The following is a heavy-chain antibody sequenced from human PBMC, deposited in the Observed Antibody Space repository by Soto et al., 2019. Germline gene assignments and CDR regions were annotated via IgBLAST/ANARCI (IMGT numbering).Heavy chain of an antibody. CDR2: ISAYNGNT. V-gene: IGHV1-18*01. Sequence: NLYRKSSGYSNTGYGSSRVRQDQGQGLEWMGWISAYNGNTNYAQKLQGRVTMTTDTSTSTAYMELRSLRSDDTAVYYCARDDEISDFLSGYYPGLYYCFGMGIWGEGTSGT. CDR3: ARDDEISDFLSGYYPGLYYCFGMGI. J-gene: IGHJ6*02. D-gene: IGHD3-3*01. CDR1: GYSNTGYG.